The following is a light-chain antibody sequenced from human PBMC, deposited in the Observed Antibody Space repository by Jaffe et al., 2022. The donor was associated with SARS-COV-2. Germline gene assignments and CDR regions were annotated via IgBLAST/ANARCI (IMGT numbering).Light chain of an antibody. J-gene: IGKJ2*01. CDR1: QDISKY. V-gene: IGKV1-33*01. Sequence: DIQMTQSPSSLSAYVGDRVTITCQASQDISKYLNWYQQKPGKAPKLLIYDAINLQTGVPSRFSGSGSGTHFTFTITSLQPEDVATYYCQQYGTFGQGTKLEIK. CDR3: QQYGT. CDR2: DAI.